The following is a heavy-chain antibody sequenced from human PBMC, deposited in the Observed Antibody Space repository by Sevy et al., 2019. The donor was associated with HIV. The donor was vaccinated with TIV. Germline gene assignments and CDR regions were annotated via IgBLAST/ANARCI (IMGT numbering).Heavy chain of an antibody. Sequence: ASVKVSCKASGYTFSSYEITWVRQAPGKGLEWMGRISTYNGDTNYAQKFQGRVTMTTDTSSSTAYMDLGSLRFDDTAVYYCARLDLSGSGWYGNGMDVWGQGTTVTVSS. V-gene: IGHV1-18*01. J-gene: IGHJ6*02. CDR1: GYTFSSYE. D-gene: IGHD6-19*01. CDR2: ISTYNGDT. CDR3: ARLDLSGSGWYGNGMDV.